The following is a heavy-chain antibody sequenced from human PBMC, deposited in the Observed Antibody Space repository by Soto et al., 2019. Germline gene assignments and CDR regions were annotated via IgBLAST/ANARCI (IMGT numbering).Heavy chain of an antibody. CDR3: ARGWKQLVWRYYYYMAV. CDR2: MNPNSGNT. J-gene: IGHJ6*03. CDR1: GYTFTSYD. D-gene: IGHD6-6*01. V-gene: IGHV1-8*01. Sequence: ASVKVSCKASGYTFTSYDINWVRQATGQGLEWMGWMNPNSGNTGYAQKFQGRVTMTRNTSISTAYMELSSLRSEDTAVYYCARGWKQLVWRYYYYMAVGGKGTTVTVSS.